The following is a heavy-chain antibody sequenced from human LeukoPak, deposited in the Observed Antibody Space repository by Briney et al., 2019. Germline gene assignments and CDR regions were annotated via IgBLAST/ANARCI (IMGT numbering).Heavy chain of an antibody. CDR2: ISYDGSNK. V-gene: IGHV3-30-3*01. CDR1: VFTFSSYA. D-gene: IGHD6-13*01. Sequence: GGFLRLSCAASVFTFSSYAMHWVRQAPGKGLEWVAVISYDGSNKYYADSVKGRFTISRDNSKNTLYLQMNSLRAEDTAVYYCAKDLAAAEGSKFDYWGQGTLVTVSS. CDR3: AKDLAAAEGSKFDY. J-gene: IGHJ4*02.